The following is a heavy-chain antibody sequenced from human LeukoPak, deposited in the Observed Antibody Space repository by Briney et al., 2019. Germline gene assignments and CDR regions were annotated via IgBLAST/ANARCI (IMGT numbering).Heavy chain of an antibody. V-gene: IGHV3-33*01. Sequence: PGESLRLSCEASGFTFSRYGMHWVRQAPGKGLEWVAAIWYDGSNQKYADSVKGRFTISRDNSKNTLYLQMNSLKVEDTAVYFCARSPSGDYFDHWGQGTLVAVSS. CDR1: GFTFSRYG. CDR2: IWYDGSNQ. CDR3: ARSPSGDYFDH. D-gene: IGHD2-21*01. J-gene: IGHJ4*02.